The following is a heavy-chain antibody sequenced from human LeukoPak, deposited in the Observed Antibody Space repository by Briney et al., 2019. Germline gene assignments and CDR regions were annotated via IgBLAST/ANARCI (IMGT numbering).Heavy chain of an antibody. CDR1: GYSFTSYG. D-gene: IGHD4-11*01. V-gene: IGHV1-18*01. CDR3: AGTTGWDAFDI. CDR2: ISAYNGNT. Sequence: ASVKVSCKASGYSFTSYGFSGVRQAPGQGLEGMGWISAYNGNTNYAQKLQGRVTMTTDTSTSTGYMELRRLRSDDTAVYYCAGTTGWDAFDIWGQGTMVTVSS. J-gene: IGHJ3*02.